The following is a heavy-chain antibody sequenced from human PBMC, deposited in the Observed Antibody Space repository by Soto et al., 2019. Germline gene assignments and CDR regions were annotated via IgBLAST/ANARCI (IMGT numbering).Heavy chain of an antibody. CDR2: LSYDGNHD. J-gene: IGHJ6*02. CDR1: GFTFNKFG. CDR3: VKERADFVTVPHATSGMDV. Sequence: GGSLRLSCTASGFTFNKFGMHWVRQTPGKGLEWVASLSYDGNHDFYADSVTGRLIISRDNSKNTLYLQVNTLTVDDTAVYYCVKERADFVTVPHATSGMDVWGPGTTVTVS. D-gene: IGHD2-15*01. V-gene: IGHV3-30*18.